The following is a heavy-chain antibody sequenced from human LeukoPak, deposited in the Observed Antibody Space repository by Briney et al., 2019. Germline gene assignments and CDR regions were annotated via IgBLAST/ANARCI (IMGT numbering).Heavy chain of an antibody. V-gene: IGHV3-7*01. CDR3: ARRLSGSQDT. J-gene: IGHJ5*02. D-gene: IGHD1-26*01. CDR2: IKQDGSEK. CDR1: GFTFNSYW. Sequence: PGGSLRLSCAASGFTFNSYWMSWVRQAPGKGLEWVANIKQDGSEKYYVDSVKGRFTISRDNAKNSLYLQMNSLRAEDTAVYYCARRLSGSQDTWGQGTLVTVSS.